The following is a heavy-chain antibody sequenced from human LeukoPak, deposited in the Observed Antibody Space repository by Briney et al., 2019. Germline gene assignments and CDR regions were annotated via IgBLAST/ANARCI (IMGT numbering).Heavy chain of an antibody. D-gene: IGHD6-6*01. CDR2: INPNSGET. V-gene: IGHV1-2*02. Sequence: ASVKVSCKAPGYTFTGYYMHWVRQAPGQGLEWMGWINPNSGETNYAQKFQGRVTMTRDTSISTAYMELSRLRSEDTAVYYCARGLTIAAREFDYWGQGTLVTVSS. J-gene: IGHJ4*02. CDR3: ARGLTIAAREFDY. CDR1: GYTFTGYY.